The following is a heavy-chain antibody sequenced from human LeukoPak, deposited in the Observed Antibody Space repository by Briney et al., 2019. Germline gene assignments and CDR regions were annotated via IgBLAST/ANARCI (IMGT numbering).Heavy chain of an antibody. CDR3: ARDIYQHINVNWFDP. J-gene: IGHJ5*02. CDR1: GYTFTSYA. CDR2: INTNTGNP. D-gene: IGHD1-14*01. V-gene: IGHV7-4-1*02. Sequence: ASVKVSCKASGYTFTSYAMNWVRQAPGQGLEWMGWINTNTGNPTYAQGFTGRFVFSLDTSVSTAYLQISSLKAGDTAVYYCARDIYQHINVNWFDPWGQGTLVTVSS.